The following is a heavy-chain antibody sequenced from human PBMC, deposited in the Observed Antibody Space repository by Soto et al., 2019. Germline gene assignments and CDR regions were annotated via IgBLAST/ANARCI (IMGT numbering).Heavy chain of an antibody. CDR2: VTNTGANT. Sequence: EVQLLESGGGLVQPGGSLRLSCAASGFTFSSYAMNWVRQAPGKGLEWVSSVTNTGANTYYADSVKGRFTISRDNSKSTLDLQLNSLRVEDTAVYYCAQGVRPYGRGVYRYPFDYWGQGTQISVSS. V-gene: IGHV3-23*01. CDR3: AQGVRPYGRGVYRYPFDY. J-gene: IGHJ4*02. CDR1: GFTFSSYA. D-gene: IGHD2-21*02.